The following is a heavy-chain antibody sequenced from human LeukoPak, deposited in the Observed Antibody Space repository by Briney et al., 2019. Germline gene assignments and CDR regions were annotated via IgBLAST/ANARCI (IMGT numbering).Heavy chain of an antibody. CDR3: AKDEVLTHSGSYYEGLDY. Sequence: PGGSLRLSCAASGFTFSSYAMSWVRQAPGKGLEWVSAISGSGGSTYYADSVKGRFTISRDNSKNTLYLQMNSLRDEDTAVYYCAKDEVLTHSGSYYEGLDYWGQGTLVTVSS. CDR2: ISGSGGST. CDR1: GFTFSSYA. J-gene: IGHJ4*02. V-gene: IGHV3-23*01. D-gene: IGHD1-26*01.